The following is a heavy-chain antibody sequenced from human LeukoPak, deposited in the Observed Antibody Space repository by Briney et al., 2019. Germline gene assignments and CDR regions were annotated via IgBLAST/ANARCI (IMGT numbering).Heavy chain of an antibody. J-gene: IGHJ2*01. V-gene: IGHV4-61*02. D-gene: IGHD1-14*01. CDR1: GGSISSTRYY. CDR2: IYISGST. CDR3: ARKGLTYFDP. Sequence: SQTLSLTCTVSGGSISSTRYYWNWIRQPAGKGLEWIGRIYISGSTNYNPSLKSRVSISLDTSKNQFSLKLTSVSAADTAVYYCARKGLTYFDPWGRGTLVTVSS.